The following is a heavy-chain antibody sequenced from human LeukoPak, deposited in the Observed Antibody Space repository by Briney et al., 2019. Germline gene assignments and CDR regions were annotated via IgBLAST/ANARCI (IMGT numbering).Heavy chain of an antibody. CDR2: IYPGDSDT. CDR3: ASAGTTVTTPFDY. V-gene: IGHV5-51*04. Sequence: GESLKISCKGSGYRFTSYWIGWVRQMPGKGLEWMGIIYPGDSDTRYSPSFQGQVTISADKPISTAYLQWSSLKASDTAMYYCASAGTTVTTPFDYWGQGTLVTVSS. J-gene: IGHJ4*02. CDR1: GYRFTSYW. D-gene: IGHD4-17*01.